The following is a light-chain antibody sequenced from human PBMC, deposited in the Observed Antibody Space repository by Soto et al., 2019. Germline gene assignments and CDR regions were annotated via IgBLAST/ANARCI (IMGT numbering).Light chain of an antibody. CDR2: GIS. V-gene: IGKV3-20*01. Sequence: EIVLTQSPGTLSLSPGERATLSCRASQSVSSNYLAWYQQKPGQAPRLLIYGISSRATGIPDRFSGSGPGTDFTLIISRLEPEDFAVYYCQQYSISRTFGQGTKVEIK. CDR1: QSVSSNY. CDR3: QQYSISRT. J-gene: IGKJ1*01.